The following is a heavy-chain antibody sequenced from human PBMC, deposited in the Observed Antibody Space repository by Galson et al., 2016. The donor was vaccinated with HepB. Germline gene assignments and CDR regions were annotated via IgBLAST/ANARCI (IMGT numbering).Heavy chain of an antibody. J-gene: IGHJ4*02. CDR3: ARDSGYSHGYGFDS. Sequence: ETLSLTCTVSGGSLNTSSYYWGWIRQPPGKGLDWIGNIYYAGNTYYNPSLKSLVTISVDKSKNHFSLKLSSVTAADTAVYYCARDSGYSHGYGFDSWGQGALVTVSS. CDR1: GGSLNTSSYY. CDR2: IYYAGNT. V-gene: IGHV4-39*02. D-gene: IGHD5-18*01.